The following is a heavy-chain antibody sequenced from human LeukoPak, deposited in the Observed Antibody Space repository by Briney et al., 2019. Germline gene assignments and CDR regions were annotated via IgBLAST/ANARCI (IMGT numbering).Heavy chain of an antibody. V-gene: IGHV4-34*01. Sequence: PSETLSLTCAVCGGSVSGYYWSWIRQPPGKGPEWIGKISHSGSTNYNPSLKSRVTISVDTSTNQFSLNLSSVTAADTAVYYCARSANAFDIWGQGTMVTVSS. CDR3: ARSANAFDI. CDR1: GGSVSGYY. CDR2: ISHSGST. J-gene: IGHJ3*02.